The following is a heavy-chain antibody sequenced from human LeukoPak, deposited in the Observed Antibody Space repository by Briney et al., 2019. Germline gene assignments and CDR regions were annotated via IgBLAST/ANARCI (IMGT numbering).Heavy chain of an antibody. CDR3: ARDYYDSSGEIYYFDY. CDR1: GFTFSSYG. D-gene: IGHD3-22*01. V-gene: IGHV3-30*02. J-gene: IGHJ4*02. CDR2: IRYDGNNK. Sequence: HPGGSLRLSCAASGFTFSSYGMHWVRQAPGKGLEWVAFIRYDGNNKYYADSVKGRFTISRDNSKNTLYLQMNSLRAEDTAVYYCARDYYDSSGEIYYFDYWGQGTLVTVSS.